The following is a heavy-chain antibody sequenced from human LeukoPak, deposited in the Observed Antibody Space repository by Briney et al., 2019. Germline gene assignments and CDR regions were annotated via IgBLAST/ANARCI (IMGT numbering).Heavy chain of an antibody. J-gene: IGHJ6*02. CDR3: ARLSGHCSGSRCYGYYAMDV. CDR2: IHYSGSN. CDR1: GVSINSGNYE. Sequence: PSETLSLTCNVSGVSINSGNYEWGWIRQPPGKGLEWIVSIHYSGSNHYNPSLKSRFTISVDTSKNQFSLNLNSVTAADTAMYYCARLSGHCSGSRCYGYYAMDVWGQGTTVSVSS. D-gene: IGHD2-15*01. V-gene: IGHV4-39*01.